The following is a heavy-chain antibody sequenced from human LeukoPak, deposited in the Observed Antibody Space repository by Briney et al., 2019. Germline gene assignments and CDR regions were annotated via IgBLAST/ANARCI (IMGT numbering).Heavy chain of an antibody. D-gene: IGHD2-21*01. CDR2: INSDGSST. CDR3: VRDVWGDRDGFFEY. V-gene: IGHV3-74*01. CDR1: GFTFSSYW. Sequence: QPGGSLRLSCAASGFTFSSYWMHWVRQAPGKGLVWVSRINSDGSSTSYADSVKGRFTISRDNAKNTVYLQMNSLRAEDTAVYYCVRDVWGDRDGFFEYWGQGTLVTVSS. J-gene: IGHJ4*02.